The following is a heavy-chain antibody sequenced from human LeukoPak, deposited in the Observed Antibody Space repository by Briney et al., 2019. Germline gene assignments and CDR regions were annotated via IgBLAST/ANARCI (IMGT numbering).Heavy chain of an antibody. CDR3: AGYCISPTCAGNAFDI. V-gene: IGHV4-59*01. CDR1: GGSISSYY. CDR2: IYYSGST. J-gene: IGHJ3*02. D-gene: IGHD2-2*01. Sequence: SETLSLTCTVSGGSISSYYWSWIRQPPGKGLEWIGYIYYSGSTNYNPSLKSRVTISVDTSKNQFSLKLSSVTAADTAVYYCAGYCISPTCAGNAFDIWGQGTMVTVSS.